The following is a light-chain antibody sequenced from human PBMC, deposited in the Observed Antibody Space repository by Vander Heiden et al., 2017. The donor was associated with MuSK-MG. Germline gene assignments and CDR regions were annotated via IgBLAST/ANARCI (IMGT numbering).Light chain of an antibody. CDR3: QAGDSSSVV. CDR2: KDS. Sequence: SYELTQPPSVSVSPGQTASIACSGDQLGDHYACWNKQKPGQNLVMVIYKDSKRAAAIPERFSGSNSGNTATLTMSGTEAGDDDYYDGQAGDSSSVVFGGGTKLTVL. J-gene: IGLJ2*01. CDR1: QLGDHY. V-gene: IGLV3-1*01.